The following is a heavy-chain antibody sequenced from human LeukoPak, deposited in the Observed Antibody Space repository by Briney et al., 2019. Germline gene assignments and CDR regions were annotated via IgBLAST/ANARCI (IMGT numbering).Heavy chain of an antibody. CDR3: ARAGMVTAPPDY. Sequence: SETLSLTCTASGGSISSYYWSWIRQPPGKGLEWMGHIYYSGSTNYNPSLKSRVTISVDTSKNQFSLKLSSVTAADTAVYYCARAGMVTAPPDYWGQGTLVTVSS. CDR1: GGSISSYY. CDR2: IYYSGST. D-gene: IGHD2-21*02. J-gene: IGHJ4*02. V-gene: IGHV4-59*01.